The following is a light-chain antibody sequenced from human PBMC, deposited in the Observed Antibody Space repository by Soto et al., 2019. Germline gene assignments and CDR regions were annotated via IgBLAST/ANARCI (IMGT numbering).Light chain of an antibody. V-gene: IGKV3-15*01. J-gene: IGKJ2*01. CDR2: GAS. CDR1: QSVSSN. Sequence: EIVMTQSPATLSVSPGERATLSCRASQSVSSNLAWYQQKPGQAPRLLIYGASTRATGIPARFSGSGSGTEFTVTISSLQSEDFADYYCQQYNNWPHTFGQGTKLEIK. CDR3: QQYNNWPHT.